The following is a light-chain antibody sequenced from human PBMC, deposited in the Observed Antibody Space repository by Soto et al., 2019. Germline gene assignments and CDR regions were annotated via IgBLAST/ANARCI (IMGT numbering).Light chain of an antibody. CDR2: AAS. CDR3: LQDYNYPRT. V-gene: IGKV1-6*01. Sequence: LSPSSLPGSVGDRLTISCPASQAIRNDLAWYKQKPGEXPKXXIYAASSLQSGVPSRFRGRGSGTELTINISGLQPEDGETDDCLQDYNYPRTFCQGTKVDIK. J-gene: IGKJ1*01. CDR1: QAIRND.